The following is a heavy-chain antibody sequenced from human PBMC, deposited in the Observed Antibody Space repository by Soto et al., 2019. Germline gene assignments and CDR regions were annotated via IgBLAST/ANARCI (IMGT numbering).Heavy chain of an antibody. CDR3: ARDWEYSSSIHNWFDP. D-gene: IGHD6-6*01. J-gene: IGHJ5*02. V-gene: IGHV3-48*01. Sequence: GGSLRLSCAASGFTFSSYSMNWVRQAPGKGLEWVSYISGSSTTIYYGDSVKGRFTISRDNAKNSLYLQMNSLRAEDTAVYYCARDWEYSSSIHNWFDPWGQGTLVTVSS. CDR1: GFTFSSYS. CDR2: ISGSSTTI.